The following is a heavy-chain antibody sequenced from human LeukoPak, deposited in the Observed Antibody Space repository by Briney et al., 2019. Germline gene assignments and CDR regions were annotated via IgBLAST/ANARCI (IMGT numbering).Heavy chain of an antibody. Sequence: KTSETLSLTCAVYGGSFSDYYWSWIRQPPGKGLEWIGDINHSANMRYNPSLKSRVSLSVDTSKNQLSLKLSSVTAADTALYYCARESNYHGSGTGWFDPWGQGTLVTVSS. CDR1: GGSFSDYY. D-gene: IGHD3-10*01. CDR3: ARESNYHGSGTGWFDP. V-gene: IGHV4-34*01. J-gene: IGHJ5*02. CDR2: INHSANM.